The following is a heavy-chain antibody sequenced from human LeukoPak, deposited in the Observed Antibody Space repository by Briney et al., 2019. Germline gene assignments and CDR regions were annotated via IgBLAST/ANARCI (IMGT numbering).Heavy chain of an antibody. Sequence: GGSLRLSCAASGFTVSHYYMTWVRQAPGKGLECVSVIYSGGSTYSADSVKGRFTISRDNSRNMVYLQMSSLRAEDTAVYYCARVGGTVTGYFDYWGQGTLVTVSS. D-gene: IGHD4-17*01. CDR1: GFTVSHYY. J-gene: IGHJ4*02. CDR2: IYSGGST. V-gene: IGHV3-53*01. CDR3: ARVGGTVTGYFDY.